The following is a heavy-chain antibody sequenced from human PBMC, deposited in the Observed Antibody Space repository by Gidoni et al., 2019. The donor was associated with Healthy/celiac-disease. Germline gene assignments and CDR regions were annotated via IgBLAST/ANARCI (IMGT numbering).Heavy chain of an antibody. Sequence: QVQLQQWGAGLLKPSETLSLTCAVYGGSFSGYYWSWIRQPPGKGLEWIGEINHSGSTNYNPSLKSRVTISVDTSKNQFSLKLSSVTAADTAVYYCARGSDLYDFWSGPRYWYFDLWGRGTLVTVSS. CDR2: INHSGST. J-gene: IGHJ2*01. CDR1: GGSFSGYY. V-gene: IGHV4-34*01. D-gene: IGHD3-3*01. CDR3: ARGSDLYDFWSGPRYWYFDL.